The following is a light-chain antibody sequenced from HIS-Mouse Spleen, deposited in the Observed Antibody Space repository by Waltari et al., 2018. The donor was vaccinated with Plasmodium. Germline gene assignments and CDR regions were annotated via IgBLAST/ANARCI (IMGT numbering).Light chain of an antibody. CDR3: YSTDSSGNHRV. J-gene: IGLJ3*02. CDR1: ALPKKY. Sequence: SYELTQPPSVSVSPGQTARITCSGDALPKKYAYWYEQKSGQAPVLVIYEESKRPAGLPGRVSGSSSGTIATLTISGAQVEDEADYYGYSTDSSGNHRVFGGGTKLTVL. CDR2: EES. V-gene: IGLV3-10*01.